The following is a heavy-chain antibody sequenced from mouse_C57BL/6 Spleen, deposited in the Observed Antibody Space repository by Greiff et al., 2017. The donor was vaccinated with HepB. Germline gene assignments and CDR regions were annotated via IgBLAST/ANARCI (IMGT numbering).Heavy chain of an antibody. J-gene: IGHJ2*01. Sequence: EVMLVESGGGLVKPGGSLKLSCAASGFTFSDYGMHWVRQAPEKGLEWVAYISSGSSTIYYADTVKGRFTISRDNAKNTLFLQMTSLRSEDTAMYYCARPTLKGGYYFDYWGQGTTLTVSS. CDR3: ARPTLKGGYYFDY. CDR1: GFTFSDYG. V-gene: IGHV5-17*01. D-gene: IGHD2-10*01. CDR2: ISSGSSTI.